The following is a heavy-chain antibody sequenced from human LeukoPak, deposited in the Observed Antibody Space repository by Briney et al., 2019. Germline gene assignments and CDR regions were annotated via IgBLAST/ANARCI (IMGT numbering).Heavy chain of an antibody. CDR3: AKGGAATMRDGYNYYYYYMEV. CDR1: GFTVTRYG. V-gene: IGHV3-23*01. Sequence: PGGSLRLSCAASGFTVTRYGMHWVRQAPGKGLEWVSLISGSGGHTYYGDSVKGRFTISRDNSTNRLYLQMNSLRPEDTAVYYCAKGGAATMRDGYNYYYYYMEVWGRGTTVTVSS. D-gene: IGHD5-24*01. CDR2: ISGSGGHT. J-gene: IGHJ6*03.